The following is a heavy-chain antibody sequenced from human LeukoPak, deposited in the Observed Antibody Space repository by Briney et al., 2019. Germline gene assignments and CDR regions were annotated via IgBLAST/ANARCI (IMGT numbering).Heavy chain of an antibody. CDR1: GFTFSSYS. Sequence: AAGSLRRPCAASGFTFSSYSMNWVRQAPGKGLEWVSSISSSSSYIYYADSVKGRFTISRDNAKNSLYLQMNSLRAEDTAVYYCATPGRRYGSGCYNWFAPWSEASLLTVSS. V-gene: IGHV3-21*01. CDR3: ATPGRRYGSGCYNWFAP. J-gene: IGHJ5*02. D-gene: IGHD6-19*01. CDR2: ISSSSSYI.